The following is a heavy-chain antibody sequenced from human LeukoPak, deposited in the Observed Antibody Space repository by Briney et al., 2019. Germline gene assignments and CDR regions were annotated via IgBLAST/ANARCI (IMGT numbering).Heavy chain of an antibody. CDR3: ARDPPYCGGDCYSSWFDP. CDR2: TYYRSKWYN. J-gene: IGHJ5*02. D-gene: IGHD2-21*02. CDR1: GDSVSSNSAA. Sequence: SQTLSLTCAISGDSVSSNSAAWNWIRQSPSRGLEWLGRTYYRSKWYNDYAVSVKSRITINPDTSKNQFSLQLNSVTPEDTAVYYCARDPPYCGGDCYSSWFDPWGQGTLVTVSS. V-gene: IGHV6-1*01.